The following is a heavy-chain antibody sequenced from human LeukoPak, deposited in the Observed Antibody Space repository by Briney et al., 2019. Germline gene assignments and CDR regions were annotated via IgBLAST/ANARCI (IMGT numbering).Heavy chain of an antibody. J-gene: IGHJ4*02. Sequence: PGGSLRLSCAASGFTFSNYAMSWVRQAPGKGLEWVSALSGSGGSTYYADSVRGRLTISRDNSKNTLYLQMNSLRAEDTAVYYCAKEKKYYYDSTGYPGYDYWGQGTLVTVSS. CDR3: AKEKKYYYDSTGYPGYDY. CDR2: LSGSGGST. D-gene: IGHD3-22*01. CDR1: GFTFSNYA. V-gene: IGHV3-23*01.